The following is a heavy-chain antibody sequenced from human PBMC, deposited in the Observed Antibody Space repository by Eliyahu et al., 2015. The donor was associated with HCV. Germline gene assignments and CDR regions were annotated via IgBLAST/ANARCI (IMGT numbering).Heavy chain of an antibody. J-gene: IGHJ5*02. Sequence: QVQLQESGPGLVKPSETLSLTCALSGGSISGYYWSWIRQPPGKGLEWIGYIYYNGNTNYNPSLESRATISLDRPKNQFSLKLTSVTAADTAMYYCARGRAPIWFDPWGQGTLVTVSS. CDR1: GGSISGYY. CDR3: ARGRAPIWFDP. V-gene: IGHV4-59*01. CDR2: IYYNGNT.